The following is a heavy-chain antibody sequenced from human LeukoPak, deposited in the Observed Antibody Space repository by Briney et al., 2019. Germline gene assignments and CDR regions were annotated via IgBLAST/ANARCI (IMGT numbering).Heavy chain of an antibody. J-gene: IGHJ5*02. CDR1: GFTFSSYA. V-gene: IGHV3-30-3*01. CDR3: AKDKGPVDP. CDR2: ISYDGSNK. Sequence: GGSLRLSCAASGFTFSSYAMHWVRQAPGKGLEWVAVISYDGSNKYYADSVKGRFTISRDNSKNTLYLQMNSLRAEDTAVYYCAKDKGPVDPWGQGTLVTVSS.